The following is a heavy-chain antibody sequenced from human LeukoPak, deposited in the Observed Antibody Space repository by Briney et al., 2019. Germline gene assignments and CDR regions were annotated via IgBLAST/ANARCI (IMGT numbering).Heavy chain of an antibody. J-gene: IGHJ6*02. D-gene: IGHD3-10*01. CDR1: GGSFSGYY. Sequence: SETLSLTCAVYGGSFSGYYWSWIRQPPGKGLEWIGEINHSGSTNYNPSLKSRVTISVDTSKNQFSLKLSSVTAADTAVYYCAREAYYYGSGSYFLFGPYYYGMDVWGQGTTVTVSS. CDR3: AREAYYYGSGSYFLFGPYYYGMDV. CDR2: INHSGST. V-gene: IGHV4-34*01.